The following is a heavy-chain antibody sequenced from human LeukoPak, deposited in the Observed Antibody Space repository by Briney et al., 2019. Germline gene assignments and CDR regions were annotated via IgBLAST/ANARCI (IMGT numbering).Heavy chain of an antibody. CDR3: ASRTIDYPEMATIRDYYMDV. D-gene: IGHD5-24*01. CDR2: ISAYNGNT. Sequence: ASVKVSCKASGYTFTSYGISWVRQAPGQGLEWMGWISAYNGNTNYAQKLQGRVTITTDESTSTAYMELSSLRSEDTAVYYCASRTIDYPEMATIRDYYMDVWGKGTTVTVSS. CDR1: GYTFTSYG. J-gene: IGHJ6*03. V-gene: IGHV1-18*01.